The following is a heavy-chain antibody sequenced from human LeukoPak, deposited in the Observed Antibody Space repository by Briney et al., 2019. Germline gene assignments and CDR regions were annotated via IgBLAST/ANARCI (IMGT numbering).Heavy chain of an antibody. D-gene: IGHD3-3*01. J-gene: IGHJ6*02. Sequence: PGGSLRLSCAASGFTFSGFSMSWVRQSPEKGLEWVSSLYPNSNKIYYADSVKGRFTISRDNSKNTLYLQMNSLRAEDTAVYYCAKDQDFWSGYHIPGDYYYYYGMDVWGQGTTVTVSS. CDR3: AKDQDFWSGYHIPGDYYYYYGMDV. CDR2: LYPNSNKI. V-gene: IGHV3-23*01. CDR1: GFTFSGFS.